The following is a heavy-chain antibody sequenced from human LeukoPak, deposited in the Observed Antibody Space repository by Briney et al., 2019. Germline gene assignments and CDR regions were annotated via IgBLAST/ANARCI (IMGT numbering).Heavy chain of an antibody. CDR2: VYSGAY. CDR3: ARLRPRTNYDFSSGYYAFDY. Sequence: SETLSLTCTVSGASITNYFWGWIRQPPGKGLQWIGYVYSGAYYYNPSLVSRLTVSVDTAKNQFSLGLRSVTAANTAVYYCARLRPRTNYDFSSGYYAFDYWGQGTLVTVSS. D-gene: IGHD3-3*01. J-gene: IGHJ4*02. V-gene: IGHV4-4*09. CDR1: GASITNYF.